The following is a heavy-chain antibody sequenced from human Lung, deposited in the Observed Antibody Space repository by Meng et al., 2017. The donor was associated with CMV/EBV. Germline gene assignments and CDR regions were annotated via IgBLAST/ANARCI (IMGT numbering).Heavy chain of an antibody. Sequence: GSLTLXCTVSGTSTSSSTDYWGWIRQRPGKGLVWIGSVSYSGRTYYNSTLKSRVTISVDTSKNQLSLRLSSVTAPDTAVYYCAREGGKGDYSDDRIYYGMDFWGQGTTVTVSS. D-gene: IGHD4-11*01. CDR2: VSYSGRT. J-gene: IGHJ6*02. CDR1: GTSTSSSTDY. CDR3: AREGGKGDYSDDRIYYGMDF. V-gene: IGHV4-39*07.